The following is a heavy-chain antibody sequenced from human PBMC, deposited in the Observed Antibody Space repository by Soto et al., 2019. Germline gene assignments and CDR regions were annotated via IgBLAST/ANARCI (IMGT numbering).Heavy chain of an antibody. V-gene: IGHV4-39*01. CDR1: GASINSNTYY. J-gene: IGHJ4*02. CDR3: ARRRVFFDY. Sequence: AETLSLTCTVSGASINSNTYYWGWIRQPPGKGLEWIGSVFSSGTTYYSPSLKGRVTILMDMSRNQFFLNLNSVTAADTATYYCARRRVFFDYWGQGARVTVSS. CDR2: VFSSGTT.